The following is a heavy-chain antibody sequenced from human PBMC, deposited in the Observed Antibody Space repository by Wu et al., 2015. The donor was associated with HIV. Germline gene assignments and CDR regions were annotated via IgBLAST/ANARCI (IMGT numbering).Heavy chain of an antibody. CDR1: GYTFTSYD. CDR2: MNPNSGNT. D-gene: IGHD3-3*01. CDR3: ARGQVRFLEWLSYHSGAGHDAFDI. V-gene: IGHV1-8*03. J-gene: IGHJ3*02. Sequence: QVQLVQSGAEVKKPGASVKVSCKASGYTFTSYDINWVRQATGQGLEWMGWMNPNSGNTGYAQKFQGRVTITRNTSISTAYMELSSLRSEDTAVYYCARGQVRFLEWLSYHSGAGHDAFDIVGPRDNGHRLF.